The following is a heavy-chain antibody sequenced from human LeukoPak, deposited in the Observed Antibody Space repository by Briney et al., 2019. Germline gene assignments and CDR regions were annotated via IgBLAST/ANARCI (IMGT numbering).Heavy chain of an antibody. D-gene: IGHD3-10*01. J-gene: IGHJ5*02. CDR3: ARETYYSGSGSGGWLDP. CDR1: GFNFETYN. V-gene: IGHV3-21*01. CDR2: IDGRRGTI. Sequence: GGSLRLSCGASGFNFETYNMHWIRQAPGKGLERVSSIDGRRGTIYYADAVQGRFTISRDNAKDSLFLQMNSLRAEDTAIYFCARETYYSGSGSGGWLDPWGQGSPVTVSS.